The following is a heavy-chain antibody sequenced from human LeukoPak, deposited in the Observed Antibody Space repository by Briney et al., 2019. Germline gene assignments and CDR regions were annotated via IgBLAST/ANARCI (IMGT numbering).Heavy chain of an antibody. CDR2: IYYSGST. CDR3: ARVHRTDPDWYFDL. V-gene: IGHV4-39*07. J-gene: IGHJ2*01. D-gene: IGHD3/OR15-3a*01. Sequence: PSETLSLTCTVSGGSISSSSYYWGWIRQPPGKGLEWIGSIYYSGSTYYNPSLKSRVTISVDTSKNQFSLKLSSVTAADTAVYYCARVHRTDPDWYFDLWGRGTLVTVSS. CDR1: GGSISSSSYY.